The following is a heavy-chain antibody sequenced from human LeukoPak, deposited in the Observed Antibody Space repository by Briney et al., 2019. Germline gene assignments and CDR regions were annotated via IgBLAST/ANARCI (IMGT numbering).Heavy chain of an antibody. D-gene: IGHD1-26*01. CDR3: ARHVYTYGELPNYFDY. CDR1: GGSISNSNYY. Sequence: PSETLSLTCSVSGGSISNSNYYWGWIRQPPGKGLVWIASIYYTGSTYYNPSLKSRVTISVDPSKNQFSLRLSSVTAADTAMFYCARHVYTYGELPNYFDYWGQGTLVSVSS. V-gene: IGHV4-39*01. CDR2: IYYTGST. J-gene: IGHJ4*02.